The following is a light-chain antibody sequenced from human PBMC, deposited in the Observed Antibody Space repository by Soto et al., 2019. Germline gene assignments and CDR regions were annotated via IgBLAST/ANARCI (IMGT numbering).Light chain of an antibody. CDR1: SSDVGSYNL. Sequence: QSALTQPASVSGSPGQSITISCTGTSSDVGSYNLVSWYQQHPGKAPKLMIYEGSKRPSGVSNRFSGSKSGNTASLTISGLQAEDEADYYCCSYAGSSTWGVFGGGTKLNVL. J-gene: IGLJ2*01. CDR3: CSYAGSSTWGV. CDR2: EGS. V-gene: IGLV2-23*01.